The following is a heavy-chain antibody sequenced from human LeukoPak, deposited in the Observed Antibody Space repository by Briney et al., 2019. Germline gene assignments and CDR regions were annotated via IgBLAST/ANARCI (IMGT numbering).Heavy chain of an antibody. CDR1: GFTFSSYA. CDR2: ISYDGSNK. J-gene: IGHJ4*02. D-gene: IGHD6-19*01. V-gene: IGHV3-30-3*01. CDR3: ARERIAVAAGNFDY. Sequence: PGRSLRLSCAASGFTFSSYAMHWVRQAPGKGLEWVAVISYDGSNKYYADSVKGRFTISRDNSKNTLYLQMNSLRAEDTAVYYCARERIAVAAGNFDYWGQGTLVTVSS.